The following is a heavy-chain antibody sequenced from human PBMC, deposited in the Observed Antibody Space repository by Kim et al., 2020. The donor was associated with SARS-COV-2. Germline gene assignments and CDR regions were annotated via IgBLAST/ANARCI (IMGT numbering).Heavy chain of an antibody. V-gene: IGHV3-23*01. J-gene: IGHJ5*02. CDR2: ISGSGGST. D-gene: IGHD6-13*01. CDR3: AKDRRSGYSSSWYGVDWFDP. CDR1: GFTFSSYA. Sequence: GGSLRLSCAASGFTFSSYAMSWVRQAPGKGLEWVSAISGSGGSTYYADSVKGRFTISRDNSKNTLYLQMNSLRAEDTAVYYCAKDRRSGYSSSWYGVDWFDPRGQGTLVTVSS.